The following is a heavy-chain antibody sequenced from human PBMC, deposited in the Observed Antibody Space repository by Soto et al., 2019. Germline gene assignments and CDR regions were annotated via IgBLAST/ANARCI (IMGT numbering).Heavy chain of an antibody. V-gene: IGHV4-59*01. J-gene: IGHJ5*02. CDR2: IYYSGST. Sequence: SETLSLTCTVSGGSISSYYWSWIRQPPGKGLEWIGYIYYSGSTNYSPSLKSRVTISVDTSKNQFSLKLSSVTAADTAVYYCARGGNIGGRGWTNWFDPWGQGTLVTVSS. D-gene: IGHD6-19*01. CDR1: GGSISSYY. CDR3: ARGGNIGGRGWTNWFDP.